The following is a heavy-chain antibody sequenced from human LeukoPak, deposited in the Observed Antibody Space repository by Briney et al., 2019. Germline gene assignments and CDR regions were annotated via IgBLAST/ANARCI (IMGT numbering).Heavy chain of an antibody. D-gene: IGHD3-16*02. CDR3: ARAFQSLGGLSLPDY. CDR2: IHPSTGNP. CDR1: GYSFTNYA. V-gene: IGHV7-4-1*02. Sequence: ASVKVSCKASGYSFTNYAMNWVRQAPGQGLEWMGWIHPSTGNPTYAQGFTGRFVFSLGTSVSTTYLQISSLKAEDTAVYFCARAFQSLGGLSLPDYWGQGTLLTVSS. J-gene: IGHJ4*02.